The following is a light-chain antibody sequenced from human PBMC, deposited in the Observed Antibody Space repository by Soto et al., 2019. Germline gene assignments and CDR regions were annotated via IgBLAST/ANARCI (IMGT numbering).Light chain of an antibody. CDR3: QQHGTSIT. V-gene: IGKV3-20*01. Sequence: VVLTQSPGTLSLSPGERATLSCRASQTVNNNYVAWYQQKPGQAPRLLIYGESGRATGIPDRFSGSGSGTEFTLTISRLEPEDFAVYYCQQHGTSITFGGGTKVE. J-gene: IGKJ4*01. CDR1: QTVNNNY. CDR2: GES.